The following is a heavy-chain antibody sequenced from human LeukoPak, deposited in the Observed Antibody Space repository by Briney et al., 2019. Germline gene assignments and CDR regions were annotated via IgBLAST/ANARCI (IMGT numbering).Heavy chain of an antibody. CDR3: AKWGHYDVLTGYYAPDY. CDR2: ILGSGGST. J-gene: IGHJ4*02. CDR1: GFTFSNYA. Sequence: GASLRLSCAASGFTFSNYAMSWVRQAPGKGLKWVSAILGSGGSTYYADSVKGRFTVSRDNSKSTLYLQMNSLRDEDTALYYCAKWGHYDVLTGYYAPDYWGQGTLVTVSS. V-gene: IGHV3-23*01. D-gene: IGHD3-9*01.